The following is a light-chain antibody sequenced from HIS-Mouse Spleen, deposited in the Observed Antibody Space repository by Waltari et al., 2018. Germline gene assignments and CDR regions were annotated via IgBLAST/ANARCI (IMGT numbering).Light chain of an antibody. CDR1: SSHVGSHY. CDR2: RNN. Sequence: QSVLTQPTSSSGAPGLRVTIPCSGRSSHVGSHYVYCYQQLPGTAPKLLIYRNNQRPSWVPDRCSGSKSGTSASLAISGLRSEDEADYYCAAWDDSLSGPLVFGGGTKLTVL. V-gene: IGLV1-47*01. J-gene: IGLJ3*02. CDR3: AAWDDSLSGPLV.